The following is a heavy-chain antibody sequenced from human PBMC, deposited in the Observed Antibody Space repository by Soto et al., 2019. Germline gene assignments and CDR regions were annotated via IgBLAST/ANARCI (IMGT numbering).Heavy chain of an antibody. D-gene: IGHD6-6*01. CDR3: ASTGRAARREYYFDY. J-gene: IGHJ4*02. CDR2: IIPIFGTA. V-gene: IGHV1-69*01. Sequence: QVQLVQSGAEVKKPGSSVKVSYKASGGTFSSYAISWVRQAPGQGLEWMGGIIPIFGTANYAQKFQGRVTITADESTSTADMEVSSLSSEDTAVYYCASTGRAARREYYFDYWGQGTLVTVSS. CDR1: GGTFSSYA.